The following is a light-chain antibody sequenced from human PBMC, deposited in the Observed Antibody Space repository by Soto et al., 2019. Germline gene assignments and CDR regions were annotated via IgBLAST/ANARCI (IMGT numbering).Light chain of an antibody. CDR1: IGHSSYV. Sequence: QSVLTQSPSASASLGASVKLTCTLSIGHSSYVIAWHQQQPEKGPRFLMKLTSDGSHSKGDGIPDRFSGSSSGAERYLTISSRQSEEEGDYYGQTWGSGIQVFGGGTKLTVL. CDR3: QTWGSGIQV. J-gene: IGLJ2*01. CDR2: LTSDGSH. V-gene: IGLV4-69*01.